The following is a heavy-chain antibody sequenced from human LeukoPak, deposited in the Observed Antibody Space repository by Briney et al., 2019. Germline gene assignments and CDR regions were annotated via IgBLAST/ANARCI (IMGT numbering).Heavy chain of an antibody. Sequence: GASVKVSCKASGGTFSSYAISWVRQAPGQGLEWMGGIIPIFGTANYAQKFQGRVTITADESTSTAYMELSSLRSEDTAVYYCASITTGRDYYYMDVWGKGTTVTVSS. J-gene: IGHJ6*03. V-gene: IGHV1-69*13. CDR2: IIPIFGTA. D-gene: IGHD3-22*01. CDR1: GGTFSSYA. CDR3: ASITTGRDYYYMDV.